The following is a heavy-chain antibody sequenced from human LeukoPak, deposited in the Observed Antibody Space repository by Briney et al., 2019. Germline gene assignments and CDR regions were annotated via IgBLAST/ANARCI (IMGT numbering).Heavy chain of an antibody. D-gene: IGHD6-19*01. CDR1: GGTFSNYA. CDR2: IIPIFGTA. Sequence: ASVKVSCKASGGTFSNYAISWVRQAPGQGLEWIGGIIPIFGTANYAQKFQGRVTITTDESTSTAYMELSSLRSEDTAVYYCARGGAVAGILEFHFDYWGQGTLVTVSS. CDR3: ARGGAVAGILEFHFDY. V-gene: IGHV1-69*05. J-gene: IGHJ4*02.